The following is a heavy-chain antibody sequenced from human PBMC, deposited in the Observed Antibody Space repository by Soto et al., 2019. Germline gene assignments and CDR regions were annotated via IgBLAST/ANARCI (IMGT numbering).Heavy chain of an antibody. CDR1: GFTCVDYA. Sequence: GGSLRLSCTASGFTCVDYAMSWFRQAPGKGLEWVGFIRSKAYGGTTEYAASVKGRFTISRDDSKSIAYLQMNSLKTEDTAVYYCTRSLYYDILTGASYYFDYWGQGTLVTVSS. CDR2: IRSKAYGGTT. V-gene: IGHV3-49*03. J-gene: IGHJ4*02. CDR3: TRSLYYDILTGASYYFDY. D-gene: IGHD3-9*01.